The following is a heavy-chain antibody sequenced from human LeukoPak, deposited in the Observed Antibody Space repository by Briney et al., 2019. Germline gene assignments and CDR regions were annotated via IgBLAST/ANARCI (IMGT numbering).Heavy chain of an antibody. Sequence: SETLSLTCAVYGGSFSGYYWNWIRQHPGKGLEWIGYIYYSGSTYYNPSLKSRVTISVDTSKNQFSLKLSSVTAADTAVYYCARVMRISILTGYYQGDWFDPWGQGTLVTVSS. J-gene: IGHJ5*02. CDR3: ARVMRISILTGYYQGDWFDP. CDR2: IYYSGST. D-gene: IGHD3-9*01. CDR1: GGSFSGYY. V-gene: IGHV4-31*11.